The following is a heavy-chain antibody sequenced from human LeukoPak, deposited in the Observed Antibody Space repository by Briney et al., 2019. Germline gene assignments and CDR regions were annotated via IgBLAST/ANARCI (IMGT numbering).Heavy chain of an antibody. CDR1: GFTFSSYA. CDR2: ISVSGGST. CDR3: AKDRVPYGSGSLFDY. V-gene: IGHV3-23*01. Sequence: GGSLRLSCAASGFTFSSYAMIWVRQAPGKGLEWVSAISVSGGSTYYADSVTGRFTISRDNYKNTLYLQMNSLRAEDTAVYYCAKDRVPYGSGSLFDYWGQGTLVTVSS. J-gene: IGHJ4*02. D-gene: IGHD3-10*01.